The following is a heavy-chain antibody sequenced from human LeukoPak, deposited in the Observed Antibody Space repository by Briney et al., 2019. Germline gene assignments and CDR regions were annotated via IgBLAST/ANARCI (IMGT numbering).Heavy chain of an antibody. J-gene: IGHJ6*03. CDR2: ISSRSSTL. D-gene: IGHD2-21*02. V-gene: IGHV3-48*01. Sequence: GGSLRLSCAASGFTFSSYSMNWVRQAPGKGLEWVSYISSRSSTLYYADSVKGRFTISRDNAINSLYLQMNSLRAEDTAVYYCARLDLDGGDSLYYYYYMDVWGEGTTVTVSS. CDR3: ARLDLDGGDSLYYYYYMDV. CDR1: GFTFSSYS.